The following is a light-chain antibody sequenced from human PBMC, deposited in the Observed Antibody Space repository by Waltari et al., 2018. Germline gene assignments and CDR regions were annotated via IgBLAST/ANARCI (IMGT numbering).Light chain of an antibody. CDR1: QSLSDRSNNTNY. Sequence: DIVLTQSPDSLAVSMGARATINCEPSQSLSDRSNNTNYLAWFQQKVGQPPNLLFYWASTRESGVPDRFIGSGSGTDFILTITSLQGEDVAFYYCQQYQHTPQTFGQGTKVEI. V-gene: IGKV4-1*01. CDR2: WAS. CDR3: QQYQHTPQT. J-gene: IGKJ1*01.